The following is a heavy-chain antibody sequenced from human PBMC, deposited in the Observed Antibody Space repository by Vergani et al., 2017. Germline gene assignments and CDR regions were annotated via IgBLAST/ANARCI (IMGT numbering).Heavy chain of an antibody. V-gene: IGHV1-69*12. Sequence: QVQLVQSGAEVKKPGSSVKVSCKASGGPFSSYAISWVRQAPGQGLEWMGGIIPIFGTANYAQKFQGRVKITADESTSTAYMGLSSLRTEDTAVSYCASRNCSGGSCYYDYWGQGTLVTVSS. CDR2: IIPIFGTA. CDR3: ASRNCSGGSCYYDY. CDR1: GGPFSSYA. D-gene: IGHD2-15*01. J-gene: IGHJ4*02.